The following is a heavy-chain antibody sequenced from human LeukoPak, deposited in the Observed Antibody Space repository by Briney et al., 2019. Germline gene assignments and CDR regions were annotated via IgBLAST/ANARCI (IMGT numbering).Heavy chain of an antibody. D-gene: IGHD6-6*01. Sequence: GGSLRLSCAASGFTFSRYRMHWVRQAPGKGLEWVAVISDDGDNKYYADSVKGRFTISRDNSKNTLYLQMNSLRAEDTAMYYCARESGYSSSSFDYWGQGTLVTVSS. CDR2: ISDDGDNK. J-gene: IGHJ4*02. CDR3: ARESGYSSSSFDY. CDR1: GFTFSRYR. V-gene: IGHV3-30-3*01.